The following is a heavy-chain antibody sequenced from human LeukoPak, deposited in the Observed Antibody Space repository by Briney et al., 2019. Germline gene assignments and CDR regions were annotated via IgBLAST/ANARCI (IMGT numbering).Heavy chain of an antibody. Sequence: PGGSLRLSCVASGFTFSDYDMNWVRQAPGKGLEWISYIRNSGTTIYYADSVKGRFTISRDNAKNSLYLQMNSLRAEDTSVYYCARPSGYYDCSVASDICGRGTIVTVTS. D-gene: IGHD3-22*01. V-gene: IGHV3-48*03. J-gene: IGHJ3*02. CDR2: IRNSGTTI. CDR3: ARPSGYYDCSVASDI. CDR1: GFTFSDYD.